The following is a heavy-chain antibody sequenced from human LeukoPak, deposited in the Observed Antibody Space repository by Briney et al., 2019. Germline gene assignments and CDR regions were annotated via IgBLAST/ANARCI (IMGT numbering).Heavy chain of an antibody. J-gene: IGHJ5*02. CDR1: GGTFSSYA. V-gene: IGHV1-69*01. Sequence: SVKVSCKASGGTFSSYAISWVRQAPGQGLEWMGGIIPIFGTANYARKFQGRVTITADESTSTAYMELSSLRSEDTAVYYCARDPNPYDILTGYYFVGCWFDPWGQGTLVTVSS. D-gene: IGHD3-9*01. CDR2: IIPIFGTA. CDR3: ARDPNPYDILTGYYFVGCWFDP.